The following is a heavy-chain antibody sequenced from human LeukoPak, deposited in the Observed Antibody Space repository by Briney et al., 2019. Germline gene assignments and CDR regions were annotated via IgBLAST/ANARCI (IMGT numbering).Heavy chain of an antibody. V-gene: IGHV3-74*01. D-gene: IGHD5-18*01. CDR3: VRDGEYSHGIDFDY. Sequence: GGSLRLSCAASGFTLSNSWMHWVRQAPGKGLVWVSRTNGDGSDTSYADSVKGRFTISRDSATYTLYLQMNSLRAEDTAIYYCVRDGEYSHGIDFDYWGQGTLVTVSP. CDR2: TNGDGSDT. J-gene: IGHJ4*02. CDR1: GFTLSNSW.